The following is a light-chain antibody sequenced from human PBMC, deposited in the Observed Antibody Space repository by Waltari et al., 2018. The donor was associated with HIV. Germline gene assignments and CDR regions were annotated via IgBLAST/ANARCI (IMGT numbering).Light chain of an antibody. J-gene: IGLJ2*01. V-gene: IGLV1-51*02. Sequence: QSVLTQPPSVSAAPGQKVTISNIGNNYVFWYQQFPGTAPKLLIYETNRRPSGIPDRFSGSKSGTSATLGITGLQTGDEADYSCGTWDSSLSAVVFGGGTKLTVL. CDR3: GTWDSSLSAVV. CDR2: ETN. CDR1: IGNNY.